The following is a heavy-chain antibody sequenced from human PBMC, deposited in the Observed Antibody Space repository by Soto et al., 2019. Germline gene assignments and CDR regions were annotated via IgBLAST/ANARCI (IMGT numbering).Heavy chain of an antibody. D-gene: IGHD3-22*01. Sequence: PGGSLRLSCAASGFTFSSYWMHWVRQAPGKGLVWVSRINSDGGSTSYADSVKGRFTISRDNAKSTLYLQMNSLRAEDTAVYYCARDRGITMIVAGNWFDPWGQGTLVTVSS. J-gene: IGHJ5*02. CDR1: GFTFSSYW. V-gene: IGHV3-74*01. CDR3: ARDRGITMIVAGNWFDP. CDR2: INSDGGST.